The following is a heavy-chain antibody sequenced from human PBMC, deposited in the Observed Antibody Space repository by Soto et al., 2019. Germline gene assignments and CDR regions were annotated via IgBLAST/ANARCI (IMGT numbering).Heavy chain of an antibody. D-gene: IGHD6-19*01. Sequence: SSETLSLTCTVSGGSISSDSYYWGWIRQPPGKGLEWIGSIYYSGSTYYSSSLKSRVTISVDTSKNEFSLRLSAATAADTAVYYCVRHFSSGWVYHYGLDVWGQGTTVT. CDR1: GGSISSDSYY. CDR2: IYYSGST. CDR3: VRHFSSGWVYHYGLDV. V-gene: IGHV4-39*01. J-gene: IGHJ6*02.